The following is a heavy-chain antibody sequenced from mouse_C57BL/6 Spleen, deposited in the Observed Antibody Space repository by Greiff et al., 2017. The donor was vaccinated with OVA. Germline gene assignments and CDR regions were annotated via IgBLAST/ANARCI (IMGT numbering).Heavy chain of an antibody. J-gene: IGHJ4*01. CDR1: GFTFSDYG. V-gene: IGHV5-17*01. CDR2: ISSGSSTI. Sequence: EVKLQESGGGLVKPGGSLKLSCAASGFTFSDYGMHWVRQAPEKGLEWVAYISSGSSTIYYADTVKGRFTISRDNAKNTLFLQMTSLRSEDTAMYYCARGTTEAMDYWGQGTSVTVSS. D-gene: IGHD1-1*01. CDR3: ARGTTEAMDY.